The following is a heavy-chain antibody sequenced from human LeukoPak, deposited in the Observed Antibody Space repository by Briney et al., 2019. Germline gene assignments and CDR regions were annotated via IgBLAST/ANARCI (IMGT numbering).Heavy chain of an antibody. Sequence: PGGSLRLSCAASGFSFSNYKMNWVRQAPGKGLQWVAYINSSGRAVYYADSVRGRFTISRDNAKNSLHLQMNSLRAEDTAVYYCARAGTDYYDNSGYYYEVFYFDYWGQGTLVTVSS. J-gene: IGHJ4*02. CDR1: GFSFSNYK. CDR2: INSSGRAV. V-gene: IGHV3-48*03. D-gene: IGHD3-22*01. CDR3: ARAGTDYYDNSGYYYEVFYFDY.